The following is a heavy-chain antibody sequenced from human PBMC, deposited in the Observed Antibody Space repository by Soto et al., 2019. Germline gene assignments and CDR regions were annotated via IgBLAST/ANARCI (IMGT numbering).Heavy chain of an antibody. D-gene: IGHD6-13*01. CDR2: IYYSGST. V-gene: IGHV4-39*01. CDR3: ARQYIAAAGTYYGMDV. CDR1: GGSISSSSYY. Sequence: LSLTCTVSGGSISSSSYYWGWIRQPPGKGLEWIGSIYYSGSTYYNPSLKSRVTISVDTSKNQFSLKLSSVTAADTAVYYCARQYIAAAGTYYGMDVWGQGTTVTVSS. J-gene: IGHJ6*02.